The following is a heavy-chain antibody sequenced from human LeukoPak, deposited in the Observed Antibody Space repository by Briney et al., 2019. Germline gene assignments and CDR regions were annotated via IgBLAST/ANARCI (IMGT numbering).Heavy chain of an antibody. CDR1: GFTFSSYA. Sequence: GGSLRLSCAASGFTFSSYAMHWVRQAPGKGLEWVAVISYDGSNKYYADSVKGRFTISRDNSKNTLYLQMNSLRAEDTAVYYCARDYGSGSYYGFDYWGQGTLVTVSS. CDR2: ISYDGSNK. CDR3: ARDYGSGSYYGFDY. V-gene: IGHV3-30-3*01. J-gene: IGHJ4*02. D-gene: IGHD3-10*01.